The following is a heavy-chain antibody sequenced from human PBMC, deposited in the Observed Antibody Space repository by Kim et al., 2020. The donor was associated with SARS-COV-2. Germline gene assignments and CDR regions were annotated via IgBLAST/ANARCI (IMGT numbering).Heavy chain of an antibody. CDR3: SRDQNYYGSSGYWDY. V-gene: IGHV4-61*02. Sequence: SETLSLTCTVSGGSISSGSYYWSWIRQPAGKGLEWIGRIYTSGSTNYNPSLKSRVTISVDTSKNQFSLKLSSVTAADTAVYYCSRDQNYYGSSGYWDYWGQGTLVTVSS. CDR2: IYTSGST. J-gene: IGHJ4*02. D-gene: IGHD3-22*01. CDR1: GGSISSGSYY.